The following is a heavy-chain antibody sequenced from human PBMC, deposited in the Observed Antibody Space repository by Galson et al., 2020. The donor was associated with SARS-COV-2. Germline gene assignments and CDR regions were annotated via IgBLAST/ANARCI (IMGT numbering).Heavy chain of an antibody. J-gene: IGHJ5*02. D-gene: IGHD1-26*01. CDR2: ISWDRSNI. V-gene: IGHV3-9*01. Sequence: GGSLRLSCAASGFTFDDYAMHWVRQAPGTGLEWVAGISWDRSNIYYADSVKGRFTISRDNSKNTLYLQMNSLRAEDTAVYYCARDSGSSFDPWGQGTLVTVSS. CDR1: GFTFDDYA. CDR3: ARDSGSSFDP.